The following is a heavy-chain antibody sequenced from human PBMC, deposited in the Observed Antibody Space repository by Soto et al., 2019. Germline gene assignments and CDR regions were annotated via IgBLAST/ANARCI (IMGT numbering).Heavy chain of an antibody. CDR1: GFTFSSYA. CDR2: ISGSGGST. D-gene: IGHD3-16*02. V-gene: IGHV3-23*01. CDR3: AKVGFGGVIVPFDY. Sequence: GGSLRLSCAASGFTFSSYAMSWVRQAPGKGLEWVSAISGSGGSTYYADSVKGRFTISSDNSKNTLYLQMNSLRAEDTAVYYCAKVGFGGVIVPFDYWGQGTLVTVSS. J-gene: IGHJ4*02.